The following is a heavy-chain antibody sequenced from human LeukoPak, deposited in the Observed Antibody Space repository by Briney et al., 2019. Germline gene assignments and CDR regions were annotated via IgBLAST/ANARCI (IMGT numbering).Heavy chain of an antibody. D-gene: IGHD3-22*01. Sequence: PGGSLRLSCAASGFIFSSYGMHWVRQPPGKGLEWVAFIRSDGSDTYSAASVKGRFTISRDKSKNTLWLQMNSLRAEDTAVYYCAKHDSSSDFWGQGTLVTVSS. CDR1: GFIFSSYG. V-gene: IGHV3-30*02. CDR3: AKHDSSSDF. CDR2: IRSDGSDT. J-gene: IGHJ4*02.